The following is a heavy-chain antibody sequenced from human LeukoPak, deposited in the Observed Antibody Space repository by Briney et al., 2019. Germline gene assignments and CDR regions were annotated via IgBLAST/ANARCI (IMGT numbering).Heavy chain of an antibody. CDR3: GRGERYGGNSVC. Sequence: SVTLSLTCAVYGGSFSGYYWSWIRQPPGKGLEWIGEINHSGSTNYNPSLKSRVTISVDTSKNQFSLKLGSVAGAGTAVCYCGRGERYGGNSVCWGQGTLVSVSS. V-gene: IGHV4-34*01. J-gene: IGHJ4*02. CDR2: INHSGST. D-gene: IGHD4-23*01. CDR1: GGSFSGYY.